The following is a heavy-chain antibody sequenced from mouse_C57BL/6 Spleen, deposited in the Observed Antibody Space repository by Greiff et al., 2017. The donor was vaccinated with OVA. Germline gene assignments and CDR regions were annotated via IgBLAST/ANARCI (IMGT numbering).Heavy chain of an antibody. Sequence: EVKLVESGGGLVKPGGSLKLSCAASGFTFSSYAMSWVRQTPEKRLEWVATISDGGSYTYYPDNVKGRFTISRDNAKNHLYLQMSHLKSEDTAMYYCAREDYGSSRWYFDVWGTGTTVTVSS. CDR1: GFTFSSYA. V-gene: IGHV5-4*01. CDR3: AREDYGSSRWYFDV. D-gene: IGHD1-1*01. CDR2: ISDGGSYT. J-gene: IGHJ1*03.